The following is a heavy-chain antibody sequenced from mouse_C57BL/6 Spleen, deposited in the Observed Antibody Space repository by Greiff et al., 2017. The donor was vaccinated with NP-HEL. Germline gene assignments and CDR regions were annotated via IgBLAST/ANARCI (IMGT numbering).Heavy chain of an antibody. CDR2: INPNNGGT. V-gene: IGHV1-18*01. CDR3: ASRWLLHWYFDV. J-gene: IGHJ1*03. CDR1: GYTFTDYN. Sequence: EVQLQQSGPELVKPGASVKIPCKASGYTFTDYNMDWVKQSHGKSLEWIGDINPNNGGTIYNQKFKGKATLTVDKSSSTAYMELRSLTSEDTAVYYCASRWLLHWYFDVWGTGTTVTVSS. D-gene: IGHD2-3*01.